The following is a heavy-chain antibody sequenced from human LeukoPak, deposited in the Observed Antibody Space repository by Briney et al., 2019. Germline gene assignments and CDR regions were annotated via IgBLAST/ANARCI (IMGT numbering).Heavy chain of an antibody. V-gene: IGHV3-21*01. CDR3: ARYNYGSGSYSDY. CDR2: ISSSSSYI. Sequence: GGSLRLSCAASGFTFSSYSMNWGRQAPGKGLEWVSSISSSSSYIYYADSVKGRFTISRDNAKNSLYLQMNSLRAEDTAVYYCARYNYGSGSYSDYWGQGTLVTVSS. J-gene: IGHJ4*02. CDR1: GFTFSSYS. D-gene: IGHD3-10*01.